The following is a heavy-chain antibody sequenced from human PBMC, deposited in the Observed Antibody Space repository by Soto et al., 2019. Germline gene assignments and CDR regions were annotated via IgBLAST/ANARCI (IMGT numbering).Heavy chain of an antibody. CDR2: INNSGST. D-gene: IGHD3-3*01. CDR3: AEGARNYDFWSGYYN. J-gene: IGHJ4*02. Sequence: SETLSLTCAVYGGSFSGYYWSWIRQPPGKGLEWIGEINNSGSTNYNPSLKRRVTISVDTSKNQFSLKLSAVTAADTAVYYCAEGARNYDFWSGYYNWGQGTLVTVSS. V-gene: IGHV4-34*01. CDR1: GGSFSGYY.